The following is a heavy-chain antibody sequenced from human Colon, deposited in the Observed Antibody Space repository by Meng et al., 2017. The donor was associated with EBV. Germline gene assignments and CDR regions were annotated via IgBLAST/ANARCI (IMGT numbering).Heavy chain of an antibody. J-gene: IGHJ4*02. CDR1: GFTFRSFG. Sequence: QVQLVESXXGEVQPGXSLRLSCXASGFTFRSFGMHWVRQAPGKGLEWVAGIWSDGNNKNYGDSVKGRFTISRDNSKNMLYLQMNSLRVEDTAVYYCARDDENGSGSYLGGYWGQGTLVTVSS. CDR3: ARDDENGSGSYLGGY. V-gene: IGHV3-33*01. CDR2: IWSDGNNK. D-gene: IGHD3-10*01.